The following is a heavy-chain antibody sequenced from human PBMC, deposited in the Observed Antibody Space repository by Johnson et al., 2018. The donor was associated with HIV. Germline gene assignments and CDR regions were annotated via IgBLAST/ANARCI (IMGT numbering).Heavy chain of an antibody. CDR2: IKSKTDGGTT. J-gene: IGHJ3*02. Sequence: MMLVESGRVVVQPGGSLRFSCAASGFIFTKAWMSWVRQAPGKGLEWVGRIKSKTDGGTTDYGAPVKGRFTISRDNSKNTLYLQMNSLRAEDTAVYYCAKEGGELLLDAFDIWGQGTMVTVSS. V-gene: IGHV3-15*01. D-gene: IGHD1-26*01. CDR3: AKEGGELLLDAFDI. CDR1: GFIFTKAW.